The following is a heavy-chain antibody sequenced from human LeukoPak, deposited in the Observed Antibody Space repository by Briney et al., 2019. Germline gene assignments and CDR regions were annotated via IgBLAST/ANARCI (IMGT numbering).Heavy chain of an antibody. D-gene: IGHD3-10*01. J-gene: IGHJ3*02. CDR3: ARGQNYYGSGSQTFDI. CDR2: INWNGGST. CDR1: GFTFDDYG. V-gene: IGHV3-20*04. Sequence: GGSLRLSCAASGFTFDDYGMSWVRHAPGKGLEWVSGINWNGGSTGYADSVKGRFTISRDNAKNSLYLQVSSLRAEDTAWYYCARGQNYYGSGSQTFDIWGQGTMVTVSS.